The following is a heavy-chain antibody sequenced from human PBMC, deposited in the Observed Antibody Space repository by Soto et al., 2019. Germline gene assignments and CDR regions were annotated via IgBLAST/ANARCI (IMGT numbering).Heavy chain of an antibody. D-gene: IGHD3-22*01. CDR1: GFTFTSSA. J-gene: IGHJ4*02. CDR3: AAGDYYDSSGYWGAFDY. CDR2: IVVGSGNT. Sequence: RASVKVSCKASGFTFTSSAVQWVRQARGQRLEWIGWIVVGSGNTNYAQKFQERVTITRDMSTSTAYMELSSLRSEDTAVYYCAAGDYYDSSGYWGAFDYWGQGTLVTVSS. V-gene: IGHV1-58*01.